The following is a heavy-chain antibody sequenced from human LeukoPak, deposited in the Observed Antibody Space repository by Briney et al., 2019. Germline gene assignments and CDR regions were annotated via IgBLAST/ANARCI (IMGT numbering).Heavy chain of an antibody. CDR3: ARGYSYYDILTGYSGD. J-gene: IGHJ4*02. D-gene: IGHD3-9*01. Sequence: GASVKVSCKASGYTFTGYYMHWVRQAPGQGLEWMGWISTYNGNTNYAQKLQGRVSMTTDTSTSTAYMDLRSLRSDDTAVYYCARGYSYYDILTGYSGDWGQGTLVTVSS. CDR2: ISTYNGNT. CDR1: GYTFTGYY. V-gene: IGHV1-18*04.